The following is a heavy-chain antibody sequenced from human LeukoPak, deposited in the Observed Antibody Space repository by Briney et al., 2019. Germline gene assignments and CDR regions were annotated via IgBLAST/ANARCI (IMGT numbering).Heavy chain of an antibody. CDR1: GYSISSGYY. V-gene: IGHV4-38-2*02. CDR2: IYHSGST. CDR3: ARSLAVAGLDY. D-gene: IGHD6-19*01. J-gene: IGHJ4*02. Sequence: PSETLSLTCTVSGYSISSGYYWGWIRQPPGKGLEWIGSIYHSGSTYYNPSLKSRVTISVDTSKNQFSLKLSSVTAADTAVYYCARSLAVAGLDYWGQGTLVTVSS.